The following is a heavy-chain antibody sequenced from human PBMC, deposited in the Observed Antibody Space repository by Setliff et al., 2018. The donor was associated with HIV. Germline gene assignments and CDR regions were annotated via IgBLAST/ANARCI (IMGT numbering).Heavy chain of an antibody. CDR1: GGSISSSGYY. CDR3: ARKVGGDFDY. J-gene: IGHJ4*02. Sequence: SETLSLTCTVSGGSISSSGYYWGWVRQPPGRGLEWIATIYSSGSTYCNPSLKSRVTMSVDTSKNQFSLKLSSVTAADTAVYFCARKVGGDFDYWGQGTLVTVSS. CDR2: IYSSGST. V-gene: IGHV4-39*01. D-gene: IGHD2-2*01.